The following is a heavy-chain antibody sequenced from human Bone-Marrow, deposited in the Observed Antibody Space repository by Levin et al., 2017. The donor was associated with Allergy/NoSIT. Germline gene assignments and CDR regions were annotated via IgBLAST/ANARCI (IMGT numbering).Heavy chain of an antibody. D-gene: IGHD6-13*01. CDR2: ISPRDSEA. CDR1: GYSFSSYW. Sequence: GESLKISCKGSGYSFSSYWIGWVRQMPGKGLEWMGIISPRDSEATYGPSFQGHVTFSVDKSIRTAYLQGSSLRASDTAMYYCARPYSSSWFNAFDVWGQGTMVTVSS. J-gene: IGHJ3*01. CDR3: ARPYSSSWFNAFDV. V-gene: IGHV5-51*01.